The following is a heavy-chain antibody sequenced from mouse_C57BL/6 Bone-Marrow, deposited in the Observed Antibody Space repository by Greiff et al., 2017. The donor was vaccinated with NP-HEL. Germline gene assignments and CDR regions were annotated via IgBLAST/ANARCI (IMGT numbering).Heavy chain of an antibody. CDR3: ARALYYGNFDY. Sequence: DVKLVESGGGLVKPGGSLKLSCAASGFTFSSYAMSWVRQTPEKRLEWVATISDGGSYTYYPDNVKGRFTISRDNAKNNLYLQMSHLKSEDTAMYYCARALYYGNFDYWGQGTTLTVSS. J-gene: IGHJ2*01. D-gene: IGHD2-1*01. CDR2: ISDGGSYT. CDR1: GFTFSSYA. V-gene: IGHV5-4*03.